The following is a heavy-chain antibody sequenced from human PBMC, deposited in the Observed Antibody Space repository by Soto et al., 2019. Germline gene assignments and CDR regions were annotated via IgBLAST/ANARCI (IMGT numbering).Heavy chain of an antibody. Sequence: GGSLRLSCAASGFTFSSYSMNWVRQAPGKGLEWVSYISSSSSTIYYAESVKGRFTISRDNAKNSLYLQMNSLRDEDTAVYYCARDGYDSSGDFNDYWGQGTLVTVSS. D-gene: IGHD3-22*01. CDR2: ISSSSSTI. CDR3: ARDGYDSSGDFNDY. J-gene: IGHJ4*02. CDR1: GFTFSSYS. V-gene: IGHV3-48*02.